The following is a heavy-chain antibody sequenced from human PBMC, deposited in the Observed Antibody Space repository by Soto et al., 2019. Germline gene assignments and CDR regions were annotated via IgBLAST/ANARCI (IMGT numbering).Heavy chain of an antibody. D-gene: IGHD2-15*01. CDR2: IYSGGST. V-gene: IGHV3-66*01. Sequence: EVQLVESGGGLVQPGGSLRLSCAASGFTVSSNYMSWVRQAPGKGLEWVSVIYSGGSTYYADSVKGRFTISRDNSKNTLYLQMNSLRAEDTAVYYCARDRLSDCSGGSGYSDYWGQGTLVTVSS. CDR1: GFTVSSNY. J-gene: IGHJ4*02. CDR3: ARDRLSDCSGGSGYSDY.